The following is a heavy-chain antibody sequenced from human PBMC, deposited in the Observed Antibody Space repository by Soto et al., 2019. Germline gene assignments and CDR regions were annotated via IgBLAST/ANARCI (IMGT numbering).Heavy chain of an antibody. CDR2: IIPILGIA. D-gene: IGHD4-4*01. V-gene: IGHV1-69*02. Sequence: GASVKVSCKASGGTFSSYTISWVRQAPGQGLEWMGRIIPILGIANYAQKFQGRVTITADKSTSTAYMELSSLRSEGTAVYYCARASSSTVTDYYYYYMDVWGKGTTVTVSS. J-gene: IGHJ6*03. CDR1: GGTFSSYT. CDR3: ARASSSTVTDYYYYYMDV.